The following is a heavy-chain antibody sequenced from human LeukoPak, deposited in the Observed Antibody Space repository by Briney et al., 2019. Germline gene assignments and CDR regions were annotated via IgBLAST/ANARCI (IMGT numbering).Heavy chain of an antibody. CDR3: AKDSVAVADTPTLDY. J-gene: IGHJ4*02. D-gene: IGHD6-19*01. CDR2: ISWNSGSI. CDR1: GFTFDDYA. Sequence: PGRSLRLSCAASGFTFDDYAMHWVRQAPGKGLEWVSGISWNSGSIGYADSVKGRFTISRDNAKNSLYLQMNSLRAEDTALYYCAKDSVAVADTPTLDYWGQGTLVTVSS. V-gene: IGHV3-9*01.